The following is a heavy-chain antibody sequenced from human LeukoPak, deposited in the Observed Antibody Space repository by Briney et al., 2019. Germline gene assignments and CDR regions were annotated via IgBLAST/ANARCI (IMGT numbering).Heavy chain of an antibody. J-gene: IGHJ4*02. CDR2: ITTGGST. CDR1: GFTFSAYA. V-gene: IGHV3-23*01. CDR3: AKVGPMVRGVITFDY. Sequence: GGSLRLSCAASGFTFSAYAMAWVRQAPGKGLECVSHITTGGSTYYADSVKGRFTISRDNSKNTLYLQMNSLRAEDTAVYYCAKVGPMVRGVITFDYWGQGTLVTVSS. D-gene: IGHD3-10*01.